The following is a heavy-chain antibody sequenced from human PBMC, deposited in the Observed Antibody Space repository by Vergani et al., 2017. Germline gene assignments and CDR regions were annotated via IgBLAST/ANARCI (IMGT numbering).Heavy chain of an antibody. D-gene: IGHD3-16*01. V-gene: IGHV1-2*02. Sequence: QVQLVESGGGVVQPGRSLRLSCAASGFTFSSYAMHWVRQAPGQGLEWMGWINPNSGGTNYAQKFQGRVTMTRDTSISTAYMELSRLRSDDTAVYYCARVDTYGWGVYWGQGTLVTVSS. CDR1: GFTFSSYA. CDR2: INPNSGGT. CDR3: ARVDTYGWGVY. J-gene: IGHJ4*02.